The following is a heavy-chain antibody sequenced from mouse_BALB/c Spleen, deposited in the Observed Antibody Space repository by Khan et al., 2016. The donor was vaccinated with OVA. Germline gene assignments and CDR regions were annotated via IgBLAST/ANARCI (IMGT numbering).Heavy chain of an antibody. Sequence: QIQLVQSGPELKKPGETVKISCKASGYTFTNYAMNWVRQAPGKGLKWMGWINTYTGEPTYADDFKGRFVFSFETSASAAYLQLNHLKNEDTATYCCARGHWYFDVWGAGTAVTVSS. CDR3: ARGHWYFDV. CDR1: GYTFTNYA. V-gene: IGHV9-3-1*01. CDR2: INTYTGEP. J-gene: IGHJ1*01.